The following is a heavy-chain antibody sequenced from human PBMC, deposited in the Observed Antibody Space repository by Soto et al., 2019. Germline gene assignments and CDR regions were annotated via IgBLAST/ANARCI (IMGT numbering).Heavy chain of an antibody. D-gene: IGHD2-21*02. CDR2: IIPILGIA. J-gene: IGHJ4*02. CDR1: EATSRAIT. CDR3: ARSKNYCGGDCPFDY. V-gene: IGHV1-69*02. Sequence: QVQLVQSGAEVKKPGSSVRASAKPLEATSRAITFSGGERAPGQGLGWMGRIIPILGIANYAQKFQGRVTITADKSTSTAYMELSSLRSEDTAVYYCARSKNYCGGDCPFDYWGQGTLVTVSS.